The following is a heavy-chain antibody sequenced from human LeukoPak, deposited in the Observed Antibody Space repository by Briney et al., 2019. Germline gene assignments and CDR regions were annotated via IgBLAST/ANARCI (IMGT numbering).Heavy chain of an antibody. Sequence: PGGSLRLSCAVSEFTFTTYWMSWVRQAPGKGLEWVAYIKQDGSEKYYGDSVKGRFTISRDNSKNTLYLQMNSLRAEDTAVYYCAKLGDNGITGEFFQHWGQGTLVTVSS. CDR2: IKQDGSEK. D-gene: IGHD1-20*01. CDR3: AKLGDNGITGEFFQH. V-gene: IGHV3-7*03. J-gene: IGHJ1*01. CDR1: EFTFTTYW.